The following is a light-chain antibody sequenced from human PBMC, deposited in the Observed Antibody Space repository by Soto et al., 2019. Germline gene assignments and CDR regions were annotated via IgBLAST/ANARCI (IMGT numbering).Light chain of an antibody. Sequence: EIVFTQSPCTLSLSPGERATLSCRASQSVSSSYIAWYQQRPGQTPSLLIYGASTRATGIPDRFSGSGSGTDFTLTISSLQSEDFAVYYCQQYNNWPRTFGQGTKVEIK. J-gene: IGKJ1*01. CDR2: GAS. CDR3: QQYNNWPRT. CDR1: QSVSSSY. V-gene: IGKV3-20*01.